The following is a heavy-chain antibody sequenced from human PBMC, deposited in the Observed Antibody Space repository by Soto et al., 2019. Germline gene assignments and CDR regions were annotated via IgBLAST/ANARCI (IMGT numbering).Heavy chain of an antibody. CDR1: GGSFSGYF. Sequence: PSETLSLTCTVSGGSFSGYFWTWIRKPPGTGLEWLAEINHSGITNYNPSAESRVSMSVDTSKNQFSLRLYSVTAADTAVYYCVRGPYNYNSRYFDYWGQGTLVTVSS. J-gene: IGHJ4*02. CDR3: VRGPYNYNSRYFDY. D-gene: IGHD1-1*01. V-gene: IGHV4-34*01. CDR2: INHSGIT.